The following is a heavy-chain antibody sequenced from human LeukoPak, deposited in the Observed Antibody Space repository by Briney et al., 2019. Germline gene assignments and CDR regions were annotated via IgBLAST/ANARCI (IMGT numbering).Heavy chain of an antibody. CDR3: ARGLGYCTSTTCLLPFDY. Sequence: GGSLRLSCAASGFRFSSSWMTWLRQAPKKGLEWVATMKFDGSIIAYVDPVKGRFTISRDNAKNSLYLQMNSLRAEDTAVYYCARGLGYCTSTTCLLPFDYWGQGTLVTVSS. D-gene: IGHD2-2*01. CDR1: GFRFSSSW. V-gene: IGHV3-7*04. J-gene: IGHJ4*02. CDR2: MKFDGSII.